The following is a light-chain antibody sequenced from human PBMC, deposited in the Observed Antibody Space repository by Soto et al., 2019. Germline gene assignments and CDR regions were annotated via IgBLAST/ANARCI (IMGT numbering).Light chain of an antibody. J-gene: IGKJ1*01. CDR1: QTISSW. V-gene: IGKV1-5*03. CDR2: KAS. Sequence: TLFAPKLTGPAADRVTITCLASQTISSWLAWYQLKPGKAPKLLIYKASNLEGGVPSRFSGSGSGTEFTLTISSLQPDDFSTYYCQHYNSYSEAFGQGTMA. CDR3: QHYNSYSEA.